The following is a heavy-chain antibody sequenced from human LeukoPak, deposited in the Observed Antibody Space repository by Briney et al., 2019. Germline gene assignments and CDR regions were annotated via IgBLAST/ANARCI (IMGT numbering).Heavy chain of an antibody. CDR1: GRTFTGYY. Sequence: ASVKVSCKASGRTFTGYYIHWVRQAPGQGLEWMGWINPNSGDTNFAQKFQGRVTMTRDTSISTAYMELSRLRSDDTAVYYCARGPNWNYDVVFGYFDYWGQGTLVTVSS. CDR2: INPNSGDT. D-gene: IGHD3-10*02. J-gene: IGHJ4*02. V-gene: IGHV1-2*02. CDR3: ARGPNWNYDVVFGYFDY.